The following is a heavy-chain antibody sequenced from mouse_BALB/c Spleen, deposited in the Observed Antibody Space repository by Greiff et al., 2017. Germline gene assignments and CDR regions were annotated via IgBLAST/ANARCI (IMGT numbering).Heavy chain of an antibody. CDR1: GFSLTSYG. J-gene: IGHJ1*01. Sequence: VQRVESGPGLVAPSQSLSITCTVSGFSLTSYGVHWVRQPPGKGLEWLGVIWAGGSTNYNSALMSRLSISKDNSKSQVFLKMNSLQTDDTAMYYCARPNYGSSNWYFDVWGAGTTVTVSS. V-gene: IGHV2-9*02. D-gene: IGHD1-1*01. CDR3: ARPNYGSSNWYFDV. CDR2: IWAGGST.